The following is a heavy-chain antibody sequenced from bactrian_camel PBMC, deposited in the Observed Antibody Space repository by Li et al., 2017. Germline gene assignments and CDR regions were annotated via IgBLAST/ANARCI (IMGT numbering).Heavy chain of an antibody. Sequence: VQLVESGGGLVQPGGSLTLSCAASGFASNGMCWVRQAPGKGIEWVSSIRMRGDIQYYADSVKGRFSISRDNAKNTLFIDMNSLKPEDTAVYYCAAETMGWGFAYWGQGTQVTVS. D-gene: IGHD5*01. J-gene: IGHJ6*01. CDR2: IRMRGDIQ. CDR1: GFASNG. V-gene: IGHV3S40*01. CDR3: AAETMGWGFAY.